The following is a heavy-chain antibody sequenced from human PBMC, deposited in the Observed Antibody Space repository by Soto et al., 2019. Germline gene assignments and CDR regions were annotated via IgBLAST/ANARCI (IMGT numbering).Heavy chain of an antibody. CDR1: GYTFTSYG. CDR3: ARDPPRRCSYGQGLDY. V-gene: IGHV1-18*04. J-gene: IGHJ4*02. CDR2: LSTYNGNT. D-gene: IGHD5-18*01. Sequence: HVQLVQSGAEVKKPGASVKVSCKASGYTFTSYGISWVRPAPGKGLEWMGWLSTYNGNTNYAQKLQGRVTMTTDTSTSTAYREVRSLRSDDTAVYYCARDPPRRCSYGQGLDYWGQGTLVTVSS.